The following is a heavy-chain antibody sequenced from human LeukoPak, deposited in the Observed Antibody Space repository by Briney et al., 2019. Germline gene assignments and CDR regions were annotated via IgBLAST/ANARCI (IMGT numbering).Heavy chain of an antibody. CDR2: IKQDGTEK. V-gene: IGHV3-7*03. D-gene: IGHD3-22*01. Sequence: PGGSLRLSCAASGFTFSTYWMSWVRQAPGKGLEWVAVIKQDGTEKYYVDSVKGRFTISRDNAKNSLYLQMNSLRAEDTAVYYCAASYDSSGYYELPRAWGQGTLVTVSS. J-gene: IGHJ4*02. CDR3: AASYDSSGYYELPRA. CDR1: GFTFSTYW.